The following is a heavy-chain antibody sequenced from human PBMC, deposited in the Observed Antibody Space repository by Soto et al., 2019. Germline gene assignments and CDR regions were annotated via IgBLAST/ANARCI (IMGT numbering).Heavy chain of an antibody. Sequence: PGGSLRLSCAASGFTFSSYGMHWVRQAPGKGLEWVAVIWYDGSNKYYADSVKGRYTISRYNSKNTLYLQMNSLRAEDTAVYYCARDTTRRHYDFWRALRSSYYYGMDVWGQGTTVTVSS. D-gene: IGHD3-3*01. CDR1: GFTFSSYG. V-gene: IGHV3-33*01. CDR3: ARDTTRRHYDFWRALRSSYYYGMDV. J-gene: IGHJ6*02. CDR2: IWYDGSNK.